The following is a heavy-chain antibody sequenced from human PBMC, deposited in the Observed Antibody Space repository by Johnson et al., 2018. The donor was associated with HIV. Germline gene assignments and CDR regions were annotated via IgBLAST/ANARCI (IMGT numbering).Heavy chain of an antibody. V-gene: IGHV3-15*01. Sequence: MQLVESGGGLVKPGGSLRLSCAASGFTFSNAWMSWVRQAPGKGLEWVGRLKSETDGGRIDYAAPVKGRFSISRDDSKNMLYLQMNSLKIEDTAVYFCTAEAAIHLWLIDAFDIWGQGTMVTVSS. CDR3: TAEAAIHLWLIDAFDI. D-gene: IGHD5-18*01. CDR2: LKSETDGGRI. CDR1: GFTFSNAW. J-gene: IGHJ3*02.